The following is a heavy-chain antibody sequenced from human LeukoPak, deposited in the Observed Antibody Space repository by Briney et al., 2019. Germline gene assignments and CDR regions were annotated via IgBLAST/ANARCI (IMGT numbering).Heavy chain of an antibody. V-gene: IGHV3-33*06. Sequence: GGSLRLSCAASGFTFSSYGMHWVRQAPGKGLEWVAVIWYDGSNKYYADSVKGRFTISRDNSKNTLYLQMNSLRAEDTAVYYCAKEPRFTVTPLFDYWGQGTLVTVSS. CDR2: IWYDGSNK. J-gene: IGHJ4*02. CDR3: AKEPRFTVTPLFDY. D-gene: IGHD4-17*01. CDR1: GFTFSSYG.